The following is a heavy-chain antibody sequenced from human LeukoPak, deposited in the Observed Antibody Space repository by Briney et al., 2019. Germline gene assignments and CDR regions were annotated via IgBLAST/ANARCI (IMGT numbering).Heavy chain of an antibody. J-gene: IGHJ1*01. V-gene: IGHV1-69*13. CDR1: GGTFISYA. CDR3: AREEYYYDSSGYYYSHGTQYFQH. D-gene: IGHD3-22*01. CDR2: IIPIFGTA. Sequence: ASVKVSCKASGGTFISYAISWVRQAPGRGLEWMGGIIPIFGTANYAQKFQGRVTITADESTSTAYIELSSLRSEDTAVYYCAREEYYYDSSGYYYSHGTQYFQHWGQGTLVTVSS.